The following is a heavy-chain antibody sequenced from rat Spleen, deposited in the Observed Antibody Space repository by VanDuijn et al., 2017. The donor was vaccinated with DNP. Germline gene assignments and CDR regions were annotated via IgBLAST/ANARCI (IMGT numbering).Heavy chain of an antibody. Sequence: EVQLVESGGGLVQPGRSMKLSCAASGFTFSKSAMAWVRQAPTEGLEWVASITYDGSSTYYRDSVKGRFTISRDNAKNTLYLQLSSLRSEDTALYYCARHDYSSYIWDYWGQGVMVTVSS. CDR1: GFTFSKSA. D-gene: IGHD1-2*01. J-gene: IGHJ2*01. CDR2: ITYDGSST. CDR3: ARHDYSSYIWDY. V-gene: IGHV5-7*01.